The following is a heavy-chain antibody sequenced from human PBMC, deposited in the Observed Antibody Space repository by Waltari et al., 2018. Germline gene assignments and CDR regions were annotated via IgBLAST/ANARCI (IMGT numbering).Heavy chain of an antibody. V-gene: IGHV3-23*04. CDR1: GFTFSTYA. CDR3: AKGIRATATYFYMDV. J-gene: IGHJ6*03. D-gene: IGHD3-10*01. CDR2: ISDYVQTS. Sequence: EARLEESGGGLEQPGKSLRLSCSASGFTFSTYAMTWVRQAPGKWFGWVSSISDYVQTSFYADSVQCRCIISRDNSKSTLFLHLNSLRGDDTARYYCAKGIRATATYFYMDVWGKGTTVTVSS.